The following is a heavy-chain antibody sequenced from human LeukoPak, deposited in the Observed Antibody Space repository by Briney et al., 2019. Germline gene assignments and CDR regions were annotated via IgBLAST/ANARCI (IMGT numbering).Heavy chain of an antibody. CDR3: ARDGPDNYGSMDV. CDR1: GFTVSSNY. J-gene: IGHJ6*02. V-gene: IGHV3-53*01. D-gene: IGHD4-17*01. CDR2: IYSGGST. Sequence: PGGSLRLSCATSGFTVSSNYMSWVRQAPGKGLEWVSVIYSGGSTYYADSVKGRFTISRDNSKNTLYLQMNSLRAEDTAVYYCARDGPDNYGSMDVWGQGTTVTVSS.